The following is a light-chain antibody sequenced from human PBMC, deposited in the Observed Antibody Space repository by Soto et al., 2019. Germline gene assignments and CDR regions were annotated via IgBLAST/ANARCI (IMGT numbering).Light chain of an antibody. CDR3: CSYAGTYAVV. J-gene: IGLJ2*01. V-gene: IGLV2-11*01. CDR1: SSDVGGYNY. Sequence: QSALTQPRSVSGSPGQSVTLSCTGTSSDVGGYNYVSWYAHLPGKAPKLMIYDVSERPSGVPDRFSGSKSGNTASLTITGLQAEDEADYYCCSYAGTYAVVFGGGTQLTVL. CDR2: DVS.